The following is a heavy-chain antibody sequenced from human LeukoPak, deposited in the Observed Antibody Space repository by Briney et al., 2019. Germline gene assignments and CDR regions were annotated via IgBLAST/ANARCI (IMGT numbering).Heavy chain of an antibody. Sequence: SVKVSCKASGGTFSSYSISWVRQAPGQGLEWMGRIIPIVGTANYAQNLQGRVTITADESTSTAYMEMSSLRSEDTAVYYCEGPGRIAARPLYYYYMDVWGKGTRVTVSS. D-gene: IGHD6-6*01. V-gene: IGHV1-69*11. CDR2: IIPIVGTA. CDR3: EGPGRIAARPLYYYYMDV. J-gene: IGHJ6*03. CDR1: GGTFSSYS.